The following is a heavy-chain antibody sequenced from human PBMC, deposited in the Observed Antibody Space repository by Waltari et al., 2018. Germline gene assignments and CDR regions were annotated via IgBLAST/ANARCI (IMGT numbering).Heavy chain of an antibody. Sequence: EIQLVEPGGGLVESGGSLRLACAGPEFSLNIYFINWVRQATGKGLEWVSSISSLGTNLFYADSVKGRFTISRDDAKNSVDLQMNSLRVEDMAVYYCVRRGVGFGMDVWGQGTTVTVSS. J-gene: IGHJ6*02. D-gene: IGHD1-26*01. CDR3: VRRGVGFGMDV. CDR1: EFSLNIYF. CDR2: ISSLGTNL. V-gene: IGHV3-21*02.